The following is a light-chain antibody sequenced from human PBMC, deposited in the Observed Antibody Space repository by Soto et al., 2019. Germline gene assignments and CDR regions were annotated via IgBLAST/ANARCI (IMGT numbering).Light chain of an antibody. J-gene: IGLJ2*01. Sequence: QLVLTQPPSVSGARGERVTISCTGSSSDIGAGYRVRWYQQVPGTAPKLLIYDNTNRPSWVPARFSGSKSGTSASLAISGLQAEDEADYYCQSFDKYLSAVVFGGGTKVTVL. V-gene: IGLV1-40*01. CDR2: DNT. CDR1: SSDIGAGYR. CDR3: QSFDKYLSAVV.